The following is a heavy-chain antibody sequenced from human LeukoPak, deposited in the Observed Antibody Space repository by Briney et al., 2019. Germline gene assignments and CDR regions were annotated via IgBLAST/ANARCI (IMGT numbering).Heavy chain of an antibody. CDR1: GGSISSGSYY. CDR3: ARLARRASFDY. CDR2: IYTSGST. Sequence: SETLSLTCTVSGGSISSGSYYWSWIRQPAGKGLEWIGRIYTSGSTNYNPSLKSRVTISVDTSKNQFSLKLSSVTAADTAVYYCARLARRASFDYWGQGTLSPSPQ. V-gene: IGHV4-61*02. D-gene: IGHD6-6*01. J-gene: IGHJ4*02.